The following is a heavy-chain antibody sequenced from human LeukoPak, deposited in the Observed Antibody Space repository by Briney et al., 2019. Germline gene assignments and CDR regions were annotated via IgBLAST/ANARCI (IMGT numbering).Heavy chain of an antibody. CDR1: ALRFSSFA. V-gene: IGHV3-23*01. Sequence: GGSLRLSCAASALRFSSFAMTWVRQVPGKGLEWVSGIHGSGETTYYADSVKGRFTISRDNSKNTLYLQMNSLRAEDTAVYYCARDTYYYGSGSYSYYYYGMDVWGQGTTVTVSS. J-gene: IGHJ6*02. D-gene: IGHD3-10*01. CDR3: ARDTYYYGSGSYSYYYYGMDV. CDR2: IHGSGETT.